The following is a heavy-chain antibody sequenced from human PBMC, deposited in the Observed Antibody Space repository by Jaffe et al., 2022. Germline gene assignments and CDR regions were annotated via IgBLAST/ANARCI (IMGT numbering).Heavy chain of an antibody. CDR1: GYSISIGYY. CDR2: IYYSGTT. V-gene: IGHV4-38-2*01. Sequence: QVQLQESGPGLVKPSETLSLTCAVSGYSISIGYYWGWIRQTPGKGLEWIGSIYYSGTTNYNPSLKSRVTISMDTSRNQFSLKVWSVTAADTAVYYCARRDCSDDSCNGERWFDPWGQGTLVTVSS. CDR3: ARRDCSDDSCNGERWFDP. D-gene: IGHD2-15*01. J-gene: IGHJ5*02.